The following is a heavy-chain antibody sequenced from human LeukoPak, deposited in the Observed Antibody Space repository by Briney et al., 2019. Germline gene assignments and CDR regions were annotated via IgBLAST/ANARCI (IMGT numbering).Heavy chain of an antibody. CDR1: GGSISSSSSY. CDR3: ARRRDLYYYYYMDV. J-gene: IGHJ6*03. CDR2: IYYSGST. V-gene: IGHV4-39*07. Sequence: SETLSLTCTVSGGSISSSSSYWGWIRQPPGKGLEWIGSIYYSGSTYYNPSLKSRVTISVDTSKSQFSLKLSSVTAADTAVYYCARRRDLYYYYYMDVWGKGTTVTISS. D-gene: IGHD5-24*01.